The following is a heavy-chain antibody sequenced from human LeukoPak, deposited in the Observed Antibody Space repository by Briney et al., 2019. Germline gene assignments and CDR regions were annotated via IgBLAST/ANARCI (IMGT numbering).Heavy chain of an antibody. Sequence: ANIKQDGSEKYYVDSVKGRFTISRDNAKNSLYLQMNSLRAEDTAVYYCARGSRYCRSTSCYSLDYWGQGILVTVSS. J-gene: IGHJ4*02. CDR3: ARGSRYCRSTSCYSLDY. V-gene: IGHV3-7*01. CDR2: IKQDGSEK. D-gene: IGHD2-2*01.